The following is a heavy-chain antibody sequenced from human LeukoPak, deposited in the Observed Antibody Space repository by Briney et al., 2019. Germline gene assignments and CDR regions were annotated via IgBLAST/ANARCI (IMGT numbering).Heavy chain of an antibody. CDR2: MNTNSGNT. V-gene: IGHV1-8*02. Sequence: AAVTVSFKASGYTFTIYDIYWGRQAPGQGLEWMGWMNTNSGNTGYAKKFHGRVTITRNTSISTAYMELRSLRSEDTAVYYCARGRIAAAGNFGYWGQGTLVTVSS. D-gene: IGHD6-13*01. J-gene: IGHJ4*02. CDR1: GYTFTIYD. CDR3: ARGRIAAAGNFGY.